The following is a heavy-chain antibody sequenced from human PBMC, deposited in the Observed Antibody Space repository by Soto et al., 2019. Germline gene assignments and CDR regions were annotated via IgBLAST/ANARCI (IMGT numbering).Heavy chain of an antibody. CDR2: INPSGGST. CDR1: GYTFTSYY. J-gene: IGHJ6*02. CDR3: ARLRVRDYYYYYGMDV. V-gene: IGHV1-46*01. Sequence: ASVKVSCKASGYTFTSYYMHWVRQAPGQGLEWMGIINPSGGSTSYAQKFQGRVTMTRDTSTSTVYMELSSLRSEDTAVYYCARLRVRDYYYYYGMDVWGQGITVTVSS.